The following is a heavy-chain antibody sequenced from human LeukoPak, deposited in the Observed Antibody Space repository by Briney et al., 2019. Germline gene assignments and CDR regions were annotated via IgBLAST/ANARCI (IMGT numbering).Heavy chain of an antibody. CDR3: ARDISGSLLPTYYFDY. J-gene: IGHJ4*02. Sequence: PSETLSLTCTVSGGSISSSSYYWGWIRQPPGKGLEWIGSIYYSGSTYYNSSFKSRVTILGDTSKNQFSLKLSSVTAADTAVYYCARDISGSLLPTYYFDYWGQGTLVTVSS. V-gene: IGHV4-39*07. D-gene: IGHD1-26*01. CDR1: GGSISSSSYY. CDR2: IYYSGST.